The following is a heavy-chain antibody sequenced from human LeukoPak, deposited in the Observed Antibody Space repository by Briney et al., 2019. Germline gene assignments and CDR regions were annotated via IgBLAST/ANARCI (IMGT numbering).Heavy chain of an antibody. V-gene: IGHV1-18*01. J-gene: IGHJ6*03. Sequence: ASVTVSCKASGYTFTSYGISWVRHAPGQGLEWMGWISAYNGNTNYAQKLQGRVTMTTDTSTSTAYMELRSLRSDDTAVYYCARNQLLRYSSVPRGHMDVWGKGTTVTVSS. CDR3: ARNQLLRYSSVPRGHMDV. CDR1: GYTFTSYG. CDR2: ISAYNGNT. D-gene: IGHD2-2*01.